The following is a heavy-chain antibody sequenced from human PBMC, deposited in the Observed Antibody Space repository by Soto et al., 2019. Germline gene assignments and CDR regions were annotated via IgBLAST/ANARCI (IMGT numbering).Heavy chain of an antibody. CDR2: ISSSSSTI. Sequence: GGSLRLSCAASGFTFSSYSMNWVRQAPGKGLEWVSYISSSSSTIYYADSVKGRFTISRDNAKNSLYLQMNSLRAEDTAVYYCARDRSVGSGYYSLPYFDYWGQGTLVTVSS. D-gene: IGHD3-22*01. CDR3: ARDRSVGSGYYSLPYFDY. CDR1: GFTFSSYS. V-gene: IGHV3-48*01. J-gene: IGHJ4*02.